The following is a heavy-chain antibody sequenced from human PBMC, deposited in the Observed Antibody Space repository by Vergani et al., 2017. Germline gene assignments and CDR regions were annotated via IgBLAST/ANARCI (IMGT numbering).Heavy chain of an antibody. V-gene: IGHV3-23*01. CDR3: AKDVGRVRVEDV. CDR2: ISGSGGST. D-gene: IGHD2-15*01. Sequence: EVQLLESGGGLVQPGGSLRLSCAASGFTFSSYAMSWVRQAPGEGLEWVSAISGSGGSTYYAYSVKGRFTISRENSKNTLYLQMNSLRAEDTAVYYCAKDVGRVRVEDVWDKGTTVTVSS. J-gene: IGHJ6*04. CDR1: GFTFSSYA.